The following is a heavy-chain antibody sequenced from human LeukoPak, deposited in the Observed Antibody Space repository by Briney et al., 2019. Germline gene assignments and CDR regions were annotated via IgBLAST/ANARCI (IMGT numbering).Heavy chain of an antibody. D-gene: IGHD6-13*01. CDR2: ISAYNGST. CDR1: GYTFTSYG. CDR3: ARDREQLVSGLPGDYYYYGMDV. V-gene: IGHV1-18*01. J-gene: IGHJ6*02. Sequence: ASVKVSCKASGYTFTSYGISWVRQAPGQGLEWMGWISAYNGSTNYAQKLQGRVTMTTDTSTSTAYMELRSLRSDDTAVYYCARDREQLVSGLPGDYYYYGMDVWGQGTTVTVSS.